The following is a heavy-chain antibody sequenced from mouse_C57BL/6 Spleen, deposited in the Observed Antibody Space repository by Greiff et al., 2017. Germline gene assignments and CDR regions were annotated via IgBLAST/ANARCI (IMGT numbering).Heavy chain of an antibody. D-gene: IGHD1-2*01. V-gene: IGHV5-4*01. J-gene: IGHJ2*01. CDR1: GFTFSSYA. Sequence: DVHLVESGGGLVKPGGSLKLSCAASGFTFSSYAMSWVRQTPEKRLEWVATISDGGSYTYYPDNVKGRFTISRDNAKNNLYLQMSHLKSEDTAMYYCARGGVLRPDFDYWGQGTTLTVSS. CDR2: ISDGGSYT. CDR3: ARGGVLRPDFDY.